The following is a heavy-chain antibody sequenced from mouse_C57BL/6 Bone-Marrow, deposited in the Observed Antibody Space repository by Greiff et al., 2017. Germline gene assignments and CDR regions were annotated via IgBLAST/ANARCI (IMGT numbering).Heavy chain of an antibody. CDR3: ARTTVAPSYWYFDV. CDR2: INPNNGGT. CDR1: GYTFTDYY. J-gene: IGHJ1*03. D-gene: IGHD1-1*01. Sequence: VQLQQSGPELVKPGASVKISCKASGYTFTDYYMNWVKQSHGKSLEWIGDINPNNGGTSYNQKFKGKATLTVDKSSSTAYMELRSLTSEDSAVYYCARTTVAPSYWYFDVWGTGTTVTVSS. V-gene: IGHV1-26*01.